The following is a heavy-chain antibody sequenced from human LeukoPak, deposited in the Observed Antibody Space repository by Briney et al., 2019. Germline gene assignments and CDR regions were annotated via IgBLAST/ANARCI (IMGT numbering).Heavy chain of an antibody. Sequence: PGGSLRLSCAASGFTFSSYGMHWVRQAPGKGLEWVAVIWYDGSNKYYADSVKGRFTISRDNSKNTPYLQMNSLRAEDTAVYYCAKEGIAAAGTGFDYWGQGTLVTVSS. J-gene: IGHJ4*02. V-gene: IGHV3-33*06. CDR1: GFTFSSYG. D-gene: IGHD6-13*01. CDR2: IWYDGSNK. CDR3: AKEGIAAAGTGFDY.